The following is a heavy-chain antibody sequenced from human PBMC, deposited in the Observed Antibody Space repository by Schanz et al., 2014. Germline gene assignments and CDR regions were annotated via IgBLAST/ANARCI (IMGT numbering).Heavy chain of an antibody. CDR3: AKSYDTSGYSGFDY. Sequence: QVQLVESGGGVVQPGRSLRLSCAGSGFSFSDYGMHLVPQAPGRGLEWVAVISYHGSERYYADSVKGRFTISRDNSKNTLYLQMNSLRTEDTAVYFCAKSYDTSGYSGFDYWGQGTLVTVSS. CDR2: ISYHGSER. J-gene: IGHJ4*02. D-gene: IGHD3-22*01. CDR1: GFSFSDYG. V-gene: IGHV3-30*18.